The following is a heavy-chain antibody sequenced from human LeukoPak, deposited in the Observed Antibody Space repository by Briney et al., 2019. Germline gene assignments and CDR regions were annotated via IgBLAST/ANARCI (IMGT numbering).Heavy chain of an antibody. V-gene: IGHV4-59*12. J-gene: IGHJ6*02. CDR3: ARGHRTSSAYHCNAMDV. Sequence: SETLSLTCTVSGGSISSYYWSWIRQPPGKGLEWIGYIYYSGNTYYNPSLKSRVSISVDTSKNQLSLTLTSVTAADTAVYYCARGHRTSSAYHCNAMDVWGQGTTVTVSS. D-gene: IGHD2-8*01. CDR1: GGSISSYY. CDR2: IYYSGNT.